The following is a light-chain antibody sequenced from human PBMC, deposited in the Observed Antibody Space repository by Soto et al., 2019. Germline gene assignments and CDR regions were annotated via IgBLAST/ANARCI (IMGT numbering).Light chain of an antibody. V-gene: IGKV1-12*01. CDR2: ATS. J-gene: IGKJ3*01. CDR3: QQTHSLPLS. CDR1: QGVGGW. Sequence: IQMTQSPSSVSASVGDRVTMTCRASQGVGGWLAWYQQKPGKVPKLLIYATSSLHSGVPSRFSGSGSGTDFTLSISILQPEDFATYYCQQTHSLPLSFGPGTKVDIK.